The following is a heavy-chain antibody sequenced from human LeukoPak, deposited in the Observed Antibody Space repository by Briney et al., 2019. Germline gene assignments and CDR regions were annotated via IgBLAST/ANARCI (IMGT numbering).Heavy chain of an antibody. CDR3: ARDGSGSYYKKGWFDP. Sequence: NPSETLSLTCTVSGYSISSGYYWGWIRQPPGKGLEWIGSIYHSGSTYYNPSLKSRVTISVDTSKNQFSLKLSSVTAADTAVYYCARDGSGSYYKKGWFDPWGQGTLVTVSS. V-gene: IGHV4-38-2*02. J-gene: IGHJ5*02. CDR2: IYHSGST. D-gene: IGHD3-10*01. CDR1: GYSISSGYY.